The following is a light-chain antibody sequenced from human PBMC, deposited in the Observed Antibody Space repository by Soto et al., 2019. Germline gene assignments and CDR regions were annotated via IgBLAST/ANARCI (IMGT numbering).Light chain of an antibody. CDR1: QGISNH. Sequence: DIQMTQSPSSLSASVGDRVTITCRASQGISNHLAWFQQKPGKAPKALIYDTSTLPSGVPSKFNGSGSGTDFTLTISSLQPEDVGNYYCQQYHTYPLTFAGGTKVEI. V-gene: IGKV1-16*02. CDR2: DTS. CDR3: QQYHTYPLT. J-gene: IGKJ4*01.